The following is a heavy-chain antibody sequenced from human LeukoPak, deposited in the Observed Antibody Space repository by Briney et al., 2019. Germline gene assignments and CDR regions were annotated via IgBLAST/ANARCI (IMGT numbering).Heavy chain of an antibody. CDR2: ISSSGSTI. V-gene: IGHV3-11*01. D-gene: IGHD3-22*01. J-gene: IGHJ6*02. CDR3: ASRYYYDMGMDV. CDR1: GFTFSDYY. Sequence: PGGSLRLSCAASGFTFSDYYMSWIRQAPGKGLEWVSYISSSGSTIYCADSVKGRFTISRDNAKNSLYLQMNSLRAEDTAVYYCASRYYYDMGMDVWGQGTTVTVSS.